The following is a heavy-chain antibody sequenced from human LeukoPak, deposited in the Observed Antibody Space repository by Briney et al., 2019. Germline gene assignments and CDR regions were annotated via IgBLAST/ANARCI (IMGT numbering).Heavy chain of an antibody. J-gene: IGHJ4*02. Sequence: PSETLSLTCTVSVGSISSSSYYWGWIRQPPGKGLVWIGSFYYSGSTYYNPSLRSRVTISVDTSKNQFSLKLSSVTAADTAVYYCVSLPLHFDLLTGDYRGFYFNFWGQGALVTVSS. CDR3: VSLPLHFDLLTGDYRGFYFNF. CDR2: FYYSGST. V-gene: IGHV4-39*01. D-gene: IGHD3-9*01. CDR1: VGSISSSSYY.